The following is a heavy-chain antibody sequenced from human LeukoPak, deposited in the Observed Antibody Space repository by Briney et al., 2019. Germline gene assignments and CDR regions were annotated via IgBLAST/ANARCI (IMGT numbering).Heavy chain of an antibody. CDR2: INHSGST. CDR3: ARGYTAHVDY. D-gene: IGHD5-18*01. CDR1: GGSFSGYY. Sequence: PETLSLTCAVYGGSFSGYYWSWIRQPPGKGLEWIGEINHSGSTNYNPSLKSRVTISVDTSKNQFSLKLSSVTAADTAVYYCARGYTAHVDYWGQGTLVTVSS. V-gene: IGHV4-34*01. J-gene: IGHJ4*02.